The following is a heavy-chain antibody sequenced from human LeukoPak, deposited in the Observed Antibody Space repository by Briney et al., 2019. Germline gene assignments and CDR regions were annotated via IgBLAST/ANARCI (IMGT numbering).Heavy chain of an antibody. V-gene: IGHV1-8*03. CDR2: MNPNSGNT. J-gene: IGHJ3*02. CDR1: GYTFTSHD. D-gene: IGHD4-17*01. Sequence: GASVKVSCKASGYTFTSHDINWVRQATGQGLEWMGWMNPNSGNTGYAQKFQGRVTITRNTSISTAYMELSSLRSEDTAVYYCARDLLYGDYGEVAFDIWGQGTMVTVSS. CDR3: ARDLLYGDYGEVAFDI.